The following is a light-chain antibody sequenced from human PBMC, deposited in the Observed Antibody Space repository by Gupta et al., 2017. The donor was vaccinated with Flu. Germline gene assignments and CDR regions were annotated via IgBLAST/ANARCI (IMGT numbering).Light chain of an antibody. Sequence: QSALTQPAAVSGSPGPATTISCTRTSSDVGGYNYVSWYQQHPGKAPKLMIYEVSTRPSGVSNRFSGSKSGNTASLTIPGLQAEDEADYYCSSYTSSSTLDVFGGGTKLTVL. CDR1: SSDVGGYNY. CDR3: SSYTSSSTLDV. J-gene: IGLJ3*02. V-gene: IGLV2-14*01. CDR2: EVS.